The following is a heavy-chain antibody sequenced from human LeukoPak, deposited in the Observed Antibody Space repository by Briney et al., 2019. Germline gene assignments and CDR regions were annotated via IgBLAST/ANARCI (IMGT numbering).Heavy chain of an antibody. CDR2: ISGSGGST. CDR3: AKDRTSYYDFWSGYYPGGFDY. CDR1: GFTFSSYA. D-gene: IGHD3-3*01. J-gene: IGHJ4*02. Sequence: GASLRLSCAASGFTFSSYAMSWVRQAPGKGLEWVSAISGSGGSTYYADSVKGRFTISRDNSKNTLYLQMSSLRAEDTAVYYCAKDRTSYYDFWSGYYPGGFDYWGQGTLVTVSS. V-gene: IGHV3-23*01.